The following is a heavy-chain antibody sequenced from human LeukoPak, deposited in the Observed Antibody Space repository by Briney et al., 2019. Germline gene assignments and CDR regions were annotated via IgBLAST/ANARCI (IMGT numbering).Heavy chain of an antibody. D-gene: IGHD6-13*01. Sequence: SETLSLTCTVSGGSISSYYWSWIRQPPGKGLEWIGYIYYSGSTNYNPSLKSRVTISVDTSKNQFSLKLSSVTAADTAVYYCARDTYSSWGPPWFDPWGQGTLVTVSS. J-gene: IGHJ5*02. CDR3: ARDTYSSWGPPWFDP. CDR2: IYYSGST. CDR1: GGSISSYY. V-gene: IGHV4-59*01.